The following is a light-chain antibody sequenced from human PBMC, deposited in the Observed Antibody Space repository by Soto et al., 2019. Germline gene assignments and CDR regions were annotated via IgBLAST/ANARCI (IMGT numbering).Light chain of an antibody. CDR2: GAS. Sequence: EIVLTQSPGTLSLSPGDRATLYCRASQSVGSNYLAWYQQKPGQAPRLLIYGASSRATGIPDRFSGSGSGADCTLTISRLEPEDVAVYYCQQYTTSPFTFGPGTKVDIK. CDR1: QSVGSNY. CDR3: QQYTTSPFT. V-gene: IGKV3-20*01. J-gene: IGKJ3*01.